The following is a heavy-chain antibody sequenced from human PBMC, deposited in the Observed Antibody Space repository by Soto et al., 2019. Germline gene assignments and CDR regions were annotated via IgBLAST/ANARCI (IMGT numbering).Heavy chain of an antibody. CDR1: GDSVSSNSAA. V-gene: IGHV6-1*01. CDR2: TYYRSKWYN. J-gene: IGHJ3*02. CDR3: ARVGPGYSSSWYAFDI. Sequence: SQTLSLTCAISGDSVSSNSAAWNWIRQSPSRGLEWLGRTYYRSKWYNDYTVSVKSRITINPDTSKNQFSLQLNSVTPEDTAVYYCARVGPGYSSSWYAFDIWGQGTMVTVSS. D-gene: IGHD6-13*01.